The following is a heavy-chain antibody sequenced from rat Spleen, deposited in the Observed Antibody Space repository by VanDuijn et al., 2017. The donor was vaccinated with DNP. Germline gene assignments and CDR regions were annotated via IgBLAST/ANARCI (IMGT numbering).Heavy chain of an antibody. CDR1: GFSLFSNS. J-gene: IGHJ3*01. CDR3: ARSQGYYFDGSYYPFAY. V-gene: IGHV2-1*01. D-gene: IGHD1-12*02. Sequence: QVQLKESGPGLVQPSQTLSLTCTVSGFSLFSNSVHWVRQPPGKGLEWVGAIWSGGGTDYNSVLKSRLSISRDTSKSHVFLKMNSVQTEDTAMYFCARSQGYYFDGSYYPFAYWGQGTLVTVSS. CDR2: IWSGGGT.